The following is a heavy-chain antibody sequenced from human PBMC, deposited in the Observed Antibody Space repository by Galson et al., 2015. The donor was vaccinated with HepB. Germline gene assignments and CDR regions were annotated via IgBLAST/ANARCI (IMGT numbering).Heavy chain of an antibody. CDR2: ITGSGRPT. D-gene: IGHD2-2*01. V-gene: IGHV3-23*01. Sequence: SLRLSCAASGFTFTRYALSWVRQIPGKGLEWVSAITGSGRPTHYADSVKGRFTISRDNSKNTLYQQMNSLRAEDTAIYFCAKYSQDIVVVPAAIDADYWGQGTLVTVSS. J-gene: IGHJ4*02. CDR1: GFTFTRYA. CDR3: AKYSQDIVVVPAAIDADY.